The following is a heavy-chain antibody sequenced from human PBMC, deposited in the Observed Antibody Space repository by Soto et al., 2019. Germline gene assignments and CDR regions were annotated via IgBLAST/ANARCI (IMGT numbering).Heavy chain of an antibody. CDR3: ARDSTVLEWLFPRGHYYYGMDV. Sequence: EVQLVESGGGLVQPGGSLRLSCAASGFTFSSYEMNWVRQAPGKGLEWVSYISSSGSTIYYADSVKGRFTISRDNAKNSLYLQMNSLRAEDTAVYYCARDSTVLEWLFPRGHYYYGMDVWGQGTTVTVSS. J-gene: IGHJ6*02. D-gene: IGHD3-3*01. V-gene: IGHV3-48*03. CDR1: GFTFSSYE. CDR2: ISSSGSTI.